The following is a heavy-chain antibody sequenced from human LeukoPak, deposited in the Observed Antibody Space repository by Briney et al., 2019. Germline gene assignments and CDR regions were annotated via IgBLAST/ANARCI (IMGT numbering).Heavy chain of an antibody. CDR2: IYSDGST. J-gene: IGHJ4*02. V-gene: IGHV3-53*01. Sequence: PGGALIQLSAAWGLTVRSSYMSWVRKAPGKGLVGVSLIYSDGSTFYAASVKVRFSISRDNSKNILYLQMSSLRAEDTAVYYCARDSSSLPNYFDSWGQGTLVSVSS. D-gene: IGHD2-21*01. CDR3: ARDSSSLPNYFDS. CDR1: GLTVRSSY.